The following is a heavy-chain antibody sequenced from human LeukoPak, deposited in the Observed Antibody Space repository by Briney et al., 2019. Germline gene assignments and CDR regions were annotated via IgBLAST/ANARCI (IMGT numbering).Heavy chain of an antibody. J-gene: IGHJ5*02. CDR3: ARDGSPYYYGSGSYWVWFDP. V-gene: IGHV4-34*01. CDR2: ISHSGTT. CDR1: GGSLSNYY. Sequence: SETLSLTCAVYGGSLSNYYWNWIRQSPGKGLEWIGEISHSGTTDYSPSLKSRITISLDTSKNQFSLKLSSVTAADTAVYYCARDGSPYYYGSGSYWVWFDPWGQGTLVTVSS. D-gene: IGHD3-10*01.